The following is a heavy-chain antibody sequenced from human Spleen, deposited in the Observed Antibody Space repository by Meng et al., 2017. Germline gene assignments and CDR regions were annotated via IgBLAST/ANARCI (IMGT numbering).Heavy chain of an antibody. V-gene: IGHV3-23*01. CDR3: AKGDNYGDYVFQH. D-gene: IGHD4-17*01. Sequence: GESLKISCAASGFTFSSYAMSWVRQAPGKGLEWVSTIVGSGGGTYHADSVKGRFTISRDNSKNTVYLQMNSLRAEDTAVYYCAKGDNYGDYVFQHWGQGTLVTVSS. J-gene: IGHJ1*01. CDR2: IVGSGGGT. CDR1: GFTFSSYA.